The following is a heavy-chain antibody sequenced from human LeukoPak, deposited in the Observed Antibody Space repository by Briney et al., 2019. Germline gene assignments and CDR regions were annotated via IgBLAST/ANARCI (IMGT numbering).Heavy chain of an antibody. CDR2: MSYDGRNK. Sequence: GRSLRLSCAASGFTFSSYGMHWVRQAPGKGLEWVAFMSYDGRNKYYGDSVKGRFTISRDISKNTLYLQMDSLRAEDTAVYYCANGPMITFGGLTEREFDYWGQGTLVTVSS. CDR1: GFTFSSYG. J-gene: IGHJ4*02. V-gene: IGHV3-30*18. CDR3: ANGPMITFGGLTEREFDY. D-gene: IGHD3-16*01.